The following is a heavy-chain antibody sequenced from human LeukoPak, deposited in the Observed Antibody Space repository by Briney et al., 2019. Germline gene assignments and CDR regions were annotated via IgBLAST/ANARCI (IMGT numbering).Heavy chain of an antibody. CDR2: IQDDESNK. D-gene: IGHD2-15*01. V-gene: IGHV3-30*02. J-gene: IGHJ6*03. CDR3: AKQMVERPHYYYMDV. CDR1: GFTFSNFG. Sequence: GGSLRRSCAASGFTFSNFGMHWVRQAPGEGLEWVAFIQDDESNKFYADSVKGRFTISRDNSKNTLFLQMNSLRPEDTALYYCAKQMVERPHYYYMDVWGKGTTVTVSS.